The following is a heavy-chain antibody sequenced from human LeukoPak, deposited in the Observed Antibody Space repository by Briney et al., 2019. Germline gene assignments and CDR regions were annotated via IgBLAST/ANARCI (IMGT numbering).Heavy chain of an antibody. CDR2: INWNGGST. Sequence: GGSLRLSCAASGFTFDDYGMSWVRQAPGEGLEWVSGINWNGGSTVYADSVKGRFTISRDNAKNSLYLQMNSLRAEDTALYYCARAHSAGYYYYYMDVWGKGTTVTVSS. D-gene: IGHD2-15*01. J-gene: IGHJ6*03. V-gene: IGHV3-20*04. CDR3: ARAHSAGYYYYYMDV. CDR1: GFTFDDYG.